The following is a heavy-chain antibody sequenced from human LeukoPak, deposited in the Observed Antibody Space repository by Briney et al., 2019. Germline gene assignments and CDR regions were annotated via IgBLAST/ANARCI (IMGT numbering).Heavy chain of an antibody. V-gene: IGHV3-48*02. CDR2: ISSSSSTI. Sequence: GGSLRLSCAASGFTFSSYSMNWVRKAPGKGLEWVSYISSSSSTIYYADPVKGRFTISRDNAKHSLYLQMNSLRHEDRAVYYYARAIVEATRESDYWGQGPLVTVSS. J-gene: IGHJ4*02. D-gene: IGHD1-26*01. CDR1: GFTFSSYS. CDR3: ARAIVEATRESDY.